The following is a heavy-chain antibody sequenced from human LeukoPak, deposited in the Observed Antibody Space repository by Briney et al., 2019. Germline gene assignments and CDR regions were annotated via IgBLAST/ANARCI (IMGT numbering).Heavy chain of an antibody. J-gene: IGHJ4*02. CDR1: GGSISSSSYY. V-gene: IGHV4-39*07. CDR2: IYYSGST. CDR3: ARAPFTYDFWSGYSIYYFDY. Sequence: PSETLSLTCTVSGGSISSSSYYWGWIRQPPGKGLEWIGSIYYSGSTYYNPSLKSRVTISVDTSKNQFSLKLSSVTAADTAVYYCARAPFTYDFWSGYSIYYFDYWGQGTLVTVSS. D-gene: IGHD3-3*01.